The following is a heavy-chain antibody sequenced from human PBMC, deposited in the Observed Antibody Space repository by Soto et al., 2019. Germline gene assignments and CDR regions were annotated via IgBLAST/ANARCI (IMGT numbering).Heavy chain of an antibody. D-gene: IGHD3-16*01. V-gene: IGHV4-61*08. CDR3: SRGDHYSHSMI. J-gene: IGHJ4*02. CDR1: GDSVSGGGYY. Sequence: QVQLQESGPGLVKPSETLSLICTVSGDSVSGGGYYWTWIRQPPGKGLEWIGYISFTGDPTYNPSPRSRVTIAMHTCNNQFSLKLTSATAADTALYYWSRGDHYSHSMIWCPGTLLTACS. CDR2: ISFTGDP.